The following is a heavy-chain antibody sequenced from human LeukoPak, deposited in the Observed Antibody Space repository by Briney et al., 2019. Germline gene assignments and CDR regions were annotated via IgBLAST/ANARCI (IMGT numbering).Heavy chain of an antibody. CDR2: INHSGST. Sequence: PSETLSLTCAVYGGSFSGYYWSWIRQPPGKGLEWIREINHSGSTNYNPSLKSRVTISVDTSKNQFSLKLSSVTAADTAVYYCARVPRRSGWSIDYWGQGTLVTVS. CDR3: ARVPRRSGWSIDY. V-gene: IGHV4-34*01. J-gene: IGHJ4*02. D-gene: IGHD6-19*01. CDR1: GGSFSGYY.